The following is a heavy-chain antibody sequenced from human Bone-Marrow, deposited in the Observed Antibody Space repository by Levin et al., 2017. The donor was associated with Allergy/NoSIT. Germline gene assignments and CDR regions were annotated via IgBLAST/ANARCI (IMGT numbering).Heavy chain of an antibody. CDR1: GFTFSNYW. V-gene: IGHV3-7*03. J-gene: IGHJ5*02. CDR3: ARVFLGGVAKWFHP. Sequence: PGGSLRLSCAASGFTFSNYWMSWVRQAPGKGLEWVAKIKQDGSGKDAVGSVKGRFSISRDNANNSLYLQMNSLRGEDTAVYYCARVFLGGVAKWFHPWGQGTLVTVSS. CDR2: IKQDGSGK. D-gene: IGHD3-16*01.